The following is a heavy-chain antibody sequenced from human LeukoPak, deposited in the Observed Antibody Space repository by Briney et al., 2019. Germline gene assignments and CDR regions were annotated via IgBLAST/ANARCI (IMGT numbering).Heavy chain of an antibody. Sequence: ASVKVSCKASGYTFTDYYLHWVRQAPGQGFEWMGWINPNSDDTNYAQKFQGRVTMTRGTSISTAHMEMSRLRSDDTAVYYCARANFLYCSSTTCLFDYWGQGTLVTVSS. D-gene: IGHD2-2*01. CDR2: INPNSDDT. CDR1: GYTFTDYY. CDR3: ARANFLYCSSTTCLFDY. J-gene: IGHJ4*02. V-gene: IGHV1-2*02.